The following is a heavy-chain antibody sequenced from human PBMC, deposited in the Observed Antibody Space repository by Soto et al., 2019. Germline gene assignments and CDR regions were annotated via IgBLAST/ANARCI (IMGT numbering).Heavy chain of an antibody. CDR1: GYTLTELS. V-gene: IGHV1-24*01. Sequence: ASVKVSCKVSGYTLTELSMHWVRQAPGKGLEWMGGFDPEDGETIYAQKFQGRVTMTEDTSTDTAYMELSSLRSEDTAVYYCAAYDSSGYPTQGWGQGTRVTFPS. D-gene: IGHD3-22*01. CDR3: AAYDSSGYPTQG. CDR2: FDPEDGET. J-gene: IGHJ4*02.